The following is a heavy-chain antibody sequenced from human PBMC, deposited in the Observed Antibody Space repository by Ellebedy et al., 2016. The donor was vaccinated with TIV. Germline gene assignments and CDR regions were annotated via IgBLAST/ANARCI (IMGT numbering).Heavy chain of an antibody. Sequence: GESLKISCAASGFAFSTYAMSWVRQAPGKGLEWVSGISASADGTHYADSVKGRFVVSRDNSGNTLSLQMNSLRAEDTAVYFCARGKTILTVEDALDLWGQGTVVTVSS. CDR1: GFAFSTYA. V-gene: IGHV3-23*01. J-gene: IGHJ3*01. CDR2: ISASADGT. D-gene: IGHD3-9*01. CDR3: ARGKTILTVEDALDL.